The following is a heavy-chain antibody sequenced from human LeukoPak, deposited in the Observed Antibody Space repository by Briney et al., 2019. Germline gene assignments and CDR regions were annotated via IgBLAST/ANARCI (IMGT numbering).Heavy chain of an antibody. D-gene: IGHD6-19*01. CDR3: VGGPGWVFDL. CDR2: IYSGGST. V-gene: IGHV3-53*01. J-gene: IGHJ2*01. CDR1: GFTVSSNY. Sequence: PPGGSLRLSCAASGFTVSSNYMSWVRQAPGKGLEWVSVIYSGGSTYYADSVKGRFTISRDNAKNSVYLQMNGLKAEDTAVYHCVGGPGWVFDLWGRGTLVTVSS.